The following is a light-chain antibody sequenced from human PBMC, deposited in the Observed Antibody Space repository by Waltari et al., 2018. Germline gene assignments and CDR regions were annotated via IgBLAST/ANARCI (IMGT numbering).Light chain of an antibody. J-gene: IGKJ1*01. CDR3: QQYYSTPWT. CDR1: QSVLYSSNNKNF. CDR2: WAS. V-gene: IGKV4-1*01. Sequence: DIVMTQSPDSLSVSLGERATIHCKSSQSVLYSSNNKNFLAWYHQKPGQPPKLLIYWASTRQSGVPDRFSGSGSGTDFTLTISSLQAEDVAVYYCQQYYSTPWTFGQGTKVETK.